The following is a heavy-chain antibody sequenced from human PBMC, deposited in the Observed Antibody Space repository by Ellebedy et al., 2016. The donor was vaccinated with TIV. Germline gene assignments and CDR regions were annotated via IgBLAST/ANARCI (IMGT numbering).Heavy chain of an antibody. J-gene: IGHJ4*02. D-gene: IGHD1-26*01. CDR1: GFTFSSYW. V-gene: IGHV3-74*01. CDR2: INTDGTTT. Sequence: GGSLRLXXAVSGFTFSSYWMHWVRQAPGKGLVWVSRINTDGTTTDYADSVKGRFTISRDNAKNTLYLQMNGLRAEDTAVYYCSRDQDGMGGTSDYWGQGTLVTVSS. CDR3: SRDQDGMGGTSDY.